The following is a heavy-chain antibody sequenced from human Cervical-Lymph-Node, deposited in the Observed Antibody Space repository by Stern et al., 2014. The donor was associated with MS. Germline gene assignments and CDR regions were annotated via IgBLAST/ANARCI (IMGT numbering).Heavy chain of an antibody. V-gene: IGHV3-30*18. D-gene: IGHD1-1*01. CDR3: AKDSQSRTTYHYYGMDV. Sequence: VHLVESGGGVVQPGRSLRLSCAASGFIFRTYGMHWVRQAPGKGLEWVAVISYDGNDKYSADSVKGRFTISRDKSKNTLYLQMNSLKTEDTAVYYCAKDSQSRTTYHYYGMDVWGQGTTVAVSS. CDR1: GFIFRTYG. J-gene: IGHJ6*02. CDR2: ISYDGNDK.